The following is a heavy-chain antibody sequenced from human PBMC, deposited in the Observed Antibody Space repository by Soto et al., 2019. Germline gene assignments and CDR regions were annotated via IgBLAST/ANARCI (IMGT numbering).Heavy chain of an antibody. V-gene: IGHV1-18*01. D-gene: IGHD1-1*01. Sequence: QVQLVQSGAEVKKPGASVKVSCKASGYTFTSYGISWVRQAPGQGLEWMGWISAYNGNTNYAQKLQGRVTMTTDPPTSTAYMELRSLRSDDTAVYYCARDLNPNWFDPAPNWFDPWGQGTLVTVSS. CDR2: ISAYNGNT. J-gene: IGHJ5*02. CDR1: GYTFTSYG. CDR3: ARDLNPNWFDPAPNWFDP.